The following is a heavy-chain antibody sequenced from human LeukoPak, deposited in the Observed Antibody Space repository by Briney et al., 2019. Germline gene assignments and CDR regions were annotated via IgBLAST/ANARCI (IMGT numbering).Heavy chain of an antibody. CDR2: INPNSGGT. Sequence: ASVKVSCKASGYTFTGYYIHWVRQAPGHGLEWMGRINPNSGGTNSAQKFQGRVTMTRDTSINTAYMELSRLRSDDTAVFYCATFMILDEGDFDIWGQGTMVTVSS. CDR3: ATFMILDEGDFDI. V-gene: IGHV1-2*06. J-gene: IGHJ3*02. CDR1: GYTFTGYY. D-gene: IGHD3-16*01.